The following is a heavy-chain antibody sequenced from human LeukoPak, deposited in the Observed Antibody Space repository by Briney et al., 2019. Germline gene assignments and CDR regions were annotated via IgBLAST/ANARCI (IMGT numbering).Heavy chain of an antibody. CDR3: ARGVPPYYYGSGSYYPAYDY. Sequence: ASVKVSCKASGYTFINYGINWVRQAPGQGLEWMGWISAYNGNTNYAQKLQGRVTMATDTSTSTAYMELRSLRSDDTAVYYCARGVPPYYYGSGSYYPAYDYWGQGTLVTVSS. D-gene: IGHD3-10*01. CDR2: ISAYNGNT. V-gene: IGHV1-18*01. CDR1: GYTFINYG. J-gene: IGHJ4*02.